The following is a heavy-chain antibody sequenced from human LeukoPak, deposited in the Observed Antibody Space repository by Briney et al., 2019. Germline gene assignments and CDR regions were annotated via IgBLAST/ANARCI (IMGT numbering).Heavy chain of an antibody. V-gene: IGHV4-31*03. CDR3: GRADCSGGSCYAFDI. Sequence: SQTLSLTCTVSGGSISSGGYYWSWIRQHPGKGLEWIGYIYYSGSTNYNPSLKSRVTMSVDTSKNQFSLKLSSVTAADTAVYYCGRADCSGGSCYAFDIWGQGTMVTVSS. CDR1: GGSISSGGYY. D-gene: IGHD2-15*01. J-gene: IGHJ3*02. CDR2: IYYSGST.